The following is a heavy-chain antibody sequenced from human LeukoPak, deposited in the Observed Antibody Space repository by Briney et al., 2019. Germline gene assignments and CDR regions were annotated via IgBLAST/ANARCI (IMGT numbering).Heavy chain of an antibody. CDR1: GFTFSNYW. V-gene: IGHV3-7*04. Sequence: GGSLRLSCAASGFTFSNYWMSWVRQAPGRGLEWVANIKQDGSEKNYVDSVKGRLTISRDNAKKSLYLQMNSLRAEDTAVYFCVRVRGDYYFDSWGQGTLVTVSS. J-gene: IGHJ4*02. CDR3: VRVRGDYYFDS. CDR2: IKQDGSEK. D-gene: IGHD3-10*01.